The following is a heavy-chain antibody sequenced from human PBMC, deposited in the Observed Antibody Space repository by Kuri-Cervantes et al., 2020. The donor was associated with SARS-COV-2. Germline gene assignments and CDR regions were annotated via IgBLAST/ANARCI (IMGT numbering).Heavy chain of an antibody. V-gene: IGHV3-33*06. CDR3: AKDLGDYGMDV. Sequence: GESLKISCAASGFTFGSYGMHWVRQAPGKGLEWVAVIWYDGSNKYYADSVKGRFTISRDNSKNTLYLQMNSLRAEDTAVYYCAKDLGDYGMDVWGQGTTVTVSS. D-gene: IGHD3-16*01. CDR1: GFTFGSYG. CDR2: IWYDGSNK. J-gene: IGHJ6*02.